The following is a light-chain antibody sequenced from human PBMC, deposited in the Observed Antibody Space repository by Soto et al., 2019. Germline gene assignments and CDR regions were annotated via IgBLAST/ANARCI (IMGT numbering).Light chain of an antibody. CDR3: QQYYSYSGT. CDR1: QGISSY. V-gene: IGKV1-8*01. CDR2: AAS. Sequence: IQMTQSPSTPSGSVGDRVTITCRASQGISSYLAWYQQKPGKAPKLLIYAASTLQSGVPSRFSGSGSGTDFTLTISCLQSEDFATYYCQQYYSYSGTFGQGTKVDIK. J-gene: IGKJ1*01.